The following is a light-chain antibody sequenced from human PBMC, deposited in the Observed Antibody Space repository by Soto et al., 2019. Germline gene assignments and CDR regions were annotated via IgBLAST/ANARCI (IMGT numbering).Light chain of an antibody. CDR3: SSYTTSNTYV. J-gene: IGLJ1*01. V-gene: IGLV2-14*01. Sequence: QSALTQPASVSGSPGQSITFSCTGTSSDIGVYNYVSWYQQHPGKAPKLMIYEVNNRPSGVSNRFSGSKSGNTASLTISGLQAEDEAVYYCSSYTTSNTYVFGTGTKVTVL. CDR1: SSDIGVYNY. CDR2: EVN.